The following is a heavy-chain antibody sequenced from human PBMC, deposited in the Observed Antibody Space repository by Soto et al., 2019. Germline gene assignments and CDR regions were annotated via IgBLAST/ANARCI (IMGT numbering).Heavy chain of an antibody. CDR2: ISGSGGST. CDR1: GLTFSSYA. CDR3: ATSSLRFLEWPQKNDAFDI. J-gene: IGHJ3*02. V-gene: IGHV3-23*01. Sequence: GGSLRLSCAASGLTFSSYAMSWVRQAPGKGLEWVSAISGSGGSTYYADSVKGRFTISRDNSKNTLYLQMNSLRAEDTAVYYCATSSLRFLEWPQKNDAFDIWGQGTMVTVSS. D-gene: IGHD3-3*01.